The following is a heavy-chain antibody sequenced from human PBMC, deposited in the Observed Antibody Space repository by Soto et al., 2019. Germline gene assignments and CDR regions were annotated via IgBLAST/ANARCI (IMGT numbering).Heavy chain of an antibody. CDR2: MNPNSGNT. CDR1: GYTFTSYY. V-gene: IGHV1-8*01. D-gene: IGHD6-19*01. CDR3: ARAVAGTIRWFDP. Sequence: ASVKVSCKASGYTFTSYYINWVRQATVQGLEWMGWMNPNSGNTGYAQKFQGRVTMTRNTSISTAYTELSSLRSEDTAVYYCARAVAGTIRWFDPWGQGTLVTVS. J-gene: IGHJ5*02.